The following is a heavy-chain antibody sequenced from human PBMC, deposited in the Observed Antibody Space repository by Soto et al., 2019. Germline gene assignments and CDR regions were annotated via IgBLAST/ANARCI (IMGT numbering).Heavy chain of an antibody. CDR3: ARDPGQDEAMDY. CDR1: GFTFSNFG. V-gene: IGHV3-33*01. J-gene: IGHJ4*02. CDR2: IWHDGKNK. Sequence: QVQVVESGGGVVQPGTSLRLSCAASGFTFSNFGMHWVRQAPGKGLEWVAVIWHDGKNKYYADSAKGRFTISRDNSKNTVYLQMNSLRAEDTAVYYCARDPGQDEAMDYWGQGTLVTVSS.